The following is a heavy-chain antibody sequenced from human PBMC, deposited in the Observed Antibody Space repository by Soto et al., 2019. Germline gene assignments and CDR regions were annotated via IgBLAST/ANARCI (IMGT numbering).Heavy chain of an antibody. CDR2: IYYSGST. CDR1: GGSISSSSYY. J-gene: IGHJ4*02. V-gene: IGHV4-39*07. CDR3: ARGIGQQLPPLD. D-gene: IGHD6-13*01. Sequence: SETLSLTCTVSGGSISSSSYYWGWIRQPPGKGLEWIGSIYYSGSTYYNPSLKSRVTIPIDASKSQFSLELSSVTAADSAVYFCARGIGQQLPPLDWGQGTLVTVS.